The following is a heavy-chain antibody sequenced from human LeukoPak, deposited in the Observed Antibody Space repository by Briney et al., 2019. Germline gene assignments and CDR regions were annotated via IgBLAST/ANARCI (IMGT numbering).Heavy chain of an antibody. CDR2: IYYSGST. J-gene: IGHJ6*02. D-gene: IGHD3-10*01. CDR3: ARLTMVRGVIYYGMDV. Sequence: SETLSLTCTVSGGSISSYYWSWIRQPPGKGLEWIGYIYYSGSTNYNPSLKSRVTISVDTSKNQFSLKLSSVTAADTAVYYCARLTMVRGVIYYGMDVWGQGTTVTVSS. CDR1: GGSISSYY. V-gene: IGHV4-59*08.